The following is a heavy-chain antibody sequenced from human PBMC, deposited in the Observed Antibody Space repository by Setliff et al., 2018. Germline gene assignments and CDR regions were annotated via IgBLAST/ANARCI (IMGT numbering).Heavy chain of an antibody. V-gene: IGHV3-23*01. CDR1: GFTLSTYA. CDR3: AKGGSTSCYTEADY. J-gene: IGHJ4*02. CDR2: ISDSGGST. D-gene: IGHD2-2*02. Sequence: GGSLSLSCVASGFTLSTYAMSWVRQAPGKGLEWVSVISDSGGSTYYADSVKGRFTISRDNSKNTLYLQMLSLRAEDTAVYYCAKGGSTSCYTEADYWGQGTQVTVSS.